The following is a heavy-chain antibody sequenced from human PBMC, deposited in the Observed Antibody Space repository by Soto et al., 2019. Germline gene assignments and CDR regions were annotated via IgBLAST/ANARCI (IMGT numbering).Heavy chain of an antibody. V-gene: IGHV1-46*01. CDR1: GDTFTSYY. CDR3: ARSSGVNFGLIIEGSNWFDP. Sequence: ASVKVSCKAPGDTFTSYYLNWVRQATGQGLEWMGVINPHGGSTKYAQKFQGRVTMTRDTPRSTFYMELRSLRSDDTAIDYCARSSGVNFGLIIEGSNWFDPWGQGTLVTVSS. D-gene: IGHD3-3*01. J-gene: IGHJ5*02. CDR2: INPHGGST.